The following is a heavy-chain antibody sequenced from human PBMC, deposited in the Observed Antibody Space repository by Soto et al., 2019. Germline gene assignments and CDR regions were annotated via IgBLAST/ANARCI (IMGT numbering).Heavy chain of an antibody. V-gene: IGHV4-30-2*01. CDR3: ARDSRDQWLVPTGFDY. CDR1: GGSISSGGYS. CDR2: IYHSGST. J-gene: IGHJ4*02. Sequence: SETLSLTCAVSGGSISSGGYSWSWIRQPPGKGLGWIGYIYHSGSTYYNPSLKSRVTISVDRSKNQFSLKLSSVTAADTAVYYCARDSRDQWLVPTGFDYWGQGTLVTVSS. D-gene: IGHD6-19*01.